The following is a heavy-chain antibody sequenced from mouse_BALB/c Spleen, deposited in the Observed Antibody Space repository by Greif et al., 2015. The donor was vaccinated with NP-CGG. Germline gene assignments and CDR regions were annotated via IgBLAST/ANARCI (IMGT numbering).Heavy chain of an antibody. D-gene: IGHD2-4*01. CDR3: ARDYPYAMDY. V-gene: IGHV5-17*02. CDR1: GFTFSSFG. J-gene: IGHJ4*01. CDR2: ISSGSSTI. Sequence: EVMLVESGGGLVQPGGSRKLSCAASGFTFSSFGMHWVRQAPEKGLEWVAYISSGSSTIYYADTVKGRFTISRDNPKNTLFLQMTSLRSEDTAMYYCARDYPYAMDYWGQGTSVTVSS.